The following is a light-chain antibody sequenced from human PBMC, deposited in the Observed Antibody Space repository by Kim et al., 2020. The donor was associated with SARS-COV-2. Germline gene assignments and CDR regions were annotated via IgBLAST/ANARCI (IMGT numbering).Light chain of an antibody. Sequence: EIVLTQTPGTLSLSPGERATLSCRASQSVTSNFLAWYQHKPGQAPRLLFYGASTRATGIPDRFSGSGSGTDFTLTINRLEPEDFAVYYCQQYAYSPEKEWTFGQGTKVDIK. CDR3: QQYAYSPEKEWT. V-gene: IGKV3-20*01. CDR2: GAS. CDR1: QSVTSNF. J-gene: IGKJ1*01.